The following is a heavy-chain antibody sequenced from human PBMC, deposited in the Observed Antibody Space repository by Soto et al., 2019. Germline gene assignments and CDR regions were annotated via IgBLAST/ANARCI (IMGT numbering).Heavy chain of an antibody. J-gene: IGHJ4*02. CDR3: ASGPGKYYDSSGYSAGY. V-gene: IGHV4-30-4*01. Sequence: QVQLQESGPGLVKPSQTLSLTCTVSGGSISSGDYYWSWIRQPPGKGLEWIGYIYYSGSTYYNPSLKSRVTISVDTSKHQFSLKLSSVTAADTAVYYCASGPGKYYDSSGYSAGYWGQGTLVTVSS. D-gene: IGHD3-22*01. CDR1: GGSISSGDYY. CDR2: IYYSGST.